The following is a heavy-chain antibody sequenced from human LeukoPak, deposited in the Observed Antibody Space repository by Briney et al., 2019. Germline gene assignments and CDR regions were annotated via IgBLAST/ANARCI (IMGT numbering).Heavy chain of an antibody. D-gene: IGHD5-18*01. CDR1: GFTFSSYW. J-gene: IGHJ4*02. CDR3: ARDGYSFGHDFDY. V-gene: IGHV3-74*01. CDR2: ITGDGSST. Sequence: GGSLRLSCAASGFTFSSYWMHWVRHTPGKGLVWVSRITGDGSSTSYADSVKGRFTISRDNAKNTLYLQMNSLRAEDTAVYYCARDGYSFGHDFDYWGQGTLVTVSS.